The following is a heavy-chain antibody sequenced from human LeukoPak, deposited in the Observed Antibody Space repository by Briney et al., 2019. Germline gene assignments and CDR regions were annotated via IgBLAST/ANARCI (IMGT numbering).Heavy chain of an antibody. V-gene: IGHV1-2*02. J-gene: IGHJ4*02. CDR3: ATSRGVEMATTPMFY. Sequence: GASVKVSCKASGYTFTSYDINWVRQAPGQGLEWMGWINPNSGGTNYAQKFQGRVTMTRDTSISTAYMELSRLRSDDTAVYYCATSRGVEMATTPMFYWGQGTLVTVSS. CDR2: INPNSGGT. D-gene: IGHD5-24*01. CDR1: GYTFTSYD.